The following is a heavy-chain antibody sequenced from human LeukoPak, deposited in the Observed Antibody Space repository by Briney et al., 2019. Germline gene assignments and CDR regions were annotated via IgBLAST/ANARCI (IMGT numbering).Heavy chain of an antibody. D-gene: IGHD4-17*01. Sequence: PSETLSLTCAVYGXSFSGYYGSWIRQPPGKGLEWIGEINHSGSTNYNPSLKSRVTISVDTSKNQFSLKLSSVTAADTAVYYCARGTMTTVTYYFDYWGQGTLVTVSS. CDR2: INHSGST. J-gene: IGHJ4*02. V-gene: IGHV4-34*01. CDR1: GXSFSGYY. CDR3: ARGTMTTVTYYFDY.